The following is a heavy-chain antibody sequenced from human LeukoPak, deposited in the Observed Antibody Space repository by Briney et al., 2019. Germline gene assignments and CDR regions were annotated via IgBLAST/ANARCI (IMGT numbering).Heavy chain of an antibody. V-gene: IGHV1-2*02. CDR3: ARPYYGSGSLYYGMDV. Sequence: ASVKVSCKASGYTFTGYYMHWVRQAPGQGLEWMGWINPNSGGTNCAQKFQGRVTMTRDTSISTAYMELSRLRSDDTAVYYCARPYYGSGSLYYGMDVWGQGTTVTVSS. J-gene: IGHJ6*02. D-gene: IGHD3-10*01. CDR1: GYTFTGYY. CDR2: INPNSGGT.